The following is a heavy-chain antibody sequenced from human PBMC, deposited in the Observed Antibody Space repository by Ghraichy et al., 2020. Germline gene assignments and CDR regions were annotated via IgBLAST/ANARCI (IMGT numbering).Heavy chain of an antibody. CDR1: GYTFTGYY. CDR2: INPNSGGT. CDR3: ARVDPYGEVTGWFDP. J-gene: IGHJ5*02. Sequence: ASVKVSCKASGYTFTGYYMHWVRQAPGQGLEWMGWINPNSGGTNYAQKFQGWVTMTRDTSISTAYMELSRLRSDDTAVYYCARVDPYGEVTGWFDPWGQGTLVTVSS. D-gene: IGHD4-17*01. V-gene: IGHV1-2*04.